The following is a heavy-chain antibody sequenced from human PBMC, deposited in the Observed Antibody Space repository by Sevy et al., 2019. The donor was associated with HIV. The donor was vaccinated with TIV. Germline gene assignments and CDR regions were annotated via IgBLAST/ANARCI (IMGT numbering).Heavy chain of an antibody. CDR1: GFTFDDYP. CDR3: GKDIRNYEGDYYHFYGMDV. V-gene: IGHV3-9*01. J-gene: IGHJ6*02. D-gene: IGHD4-4*01. CDR2: ISWNSAST. Sequence: GGSLRLSCAASGFTFDDYPMHWVRQAPGKGLEWVSGISWNSASTGYAVSVKGRFTISRDNAKKYLYLQMNSLRAEDTAFYYCGKDIRNYEGDYYHFYGMDVWGQGTTVTVSS.